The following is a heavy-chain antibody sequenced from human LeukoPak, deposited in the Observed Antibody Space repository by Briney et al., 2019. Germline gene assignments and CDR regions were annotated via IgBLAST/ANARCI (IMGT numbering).Heavy chain of an antibody. CDR1: GGSISSSSYY. CDR3: ARARSRWSRGVVWFDP. V-gene: IGHV4-39*07. Sequence: PSETLSLTCTVSGGSISSSSYYWGWIRQPPGKGLEWIGSIYYSGSTYYNPSLKSRVTTSVDTSKNQFSLKLSSVTAADTAVYYCARARSRWSRGVVWFDPWGQGTLVTVSS. D-gene: IGHD4-23*01. J-gene: IGHJ5*02. CDR2: IYYSGST.